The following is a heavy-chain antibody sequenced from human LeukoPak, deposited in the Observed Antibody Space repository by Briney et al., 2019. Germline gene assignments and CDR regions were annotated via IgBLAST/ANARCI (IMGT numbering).Heavy chain of an antibody. D-gene: IGHD6-19*01. CDR2: IRPSGDNT. CDR3: ARVAGWNWFDP. V-gene: IGHV3-23*01. J-gene: IGHJ5*02. Sequence: GGSLRLSCAASGFTFSSYDMTWVRQAAGRGLEWVSSIRPSGDNTYYGDSVKGRFTISRDNSKNTVYLQMNNMRVDDTAVYYCARVAGWNWFDPWGQGTLVTVSS. CDR1: GFTFSSYD.